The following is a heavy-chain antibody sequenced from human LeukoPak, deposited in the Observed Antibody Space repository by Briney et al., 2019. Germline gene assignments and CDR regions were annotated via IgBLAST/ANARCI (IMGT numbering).Heavy chain of an antibody. CDR1: GGTFSSYA. CDR2: IIPIFGTA. Sequence: GASVKVSCKASGGTFSSYAISWVRQAPGQGLEWMGGIIPIFGTANYAQKFQGRVTITTDESTSTAYMELSSLRSEDTAVYYCASSRGGYSSSWSPGGYWGQGTLVTVSS. J-gene: IGHJ4*02. V-gene: IGHV1-69*05. CDR3: ASSRGGYSSSWSPGGY. D-gene: IGHD6-13*01.